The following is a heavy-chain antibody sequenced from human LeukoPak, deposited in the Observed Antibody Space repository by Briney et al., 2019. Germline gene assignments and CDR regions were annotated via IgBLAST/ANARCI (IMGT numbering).Heavy chain of an antibody. CDR2: IYHSGST. Sequence: SETLSLTCTVSGYSISSGYYWGWIRQPPGKGLEWIGSIYHSGSTYYNPSLKSRVTISVDTSKNQFSLKLSSVTAADTAVYYCARVSRPAAAFDYWGQGTLVTVSS. CDR1: GYSISSGYY. J-gene: IGHJ4*02. D-gene: IGHD2-2*01. CDR3: ARVSRPAAAFDY. V-gene: IGHV4-38-2*02.